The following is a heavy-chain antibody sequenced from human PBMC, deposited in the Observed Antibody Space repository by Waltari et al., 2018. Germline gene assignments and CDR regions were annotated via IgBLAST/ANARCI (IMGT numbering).Heavy chain of an antibody. J-gene: IGHJ3*02. D-gene: IGHD6-19*01. V-gene: IGHV3-23*01. CDR1: GFTFTNYG. Sequence: EVQLLESGGGLVQPGGSLRLTCAASGFTFTNYGMSWVRQAQGKGREGVSCSSGRGDLTYYADSVKGRFYIFRDNSNNILYLQMKNLRVDDTAVYYCVRRWGAVAATVDDAFDIWGQGTPVSVSS. CDR2: SSGRGDLT. CDR3: VRRWGAVAATVDDAFDI.